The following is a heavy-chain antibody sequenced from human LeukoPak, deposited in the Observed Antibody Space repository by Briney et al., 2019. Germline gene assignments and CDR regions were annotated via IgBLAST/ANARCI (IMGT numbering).Heavy chain of an antibody. D-gene: IGHD5-24*01. CDR3: ARWGRRDDNDFLDY. CDR1: GFTFNTYS. V-gene: IGHV3-48*02. J-gene: IGHJ4*02. CDR2: IKSNSDTI. Sequence: PGGSLRLSCAASGFTFNTYSMSWVRQAPGKGLEWVSYIKSNSDTIYYADSVKGRFTISRDNAKNSLYLQMNSLRDGDTAVYYCARWGRRDDNDFLDYWGQGTLVTVSS.